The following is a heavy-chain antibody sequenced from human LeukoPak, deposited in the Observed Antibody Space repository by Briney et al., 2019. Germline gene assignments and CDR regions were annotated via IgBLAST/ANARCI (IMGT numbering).Heavy chain of an antibody. V-gene: IGHV3-7*01. Sequence: GGSLRLSCAGSGFTYTSYWMSWVRQAPGERLEWVANINQDGSEKYYVDSVKGRFTISRDNSKNTLYLQMNSLRAEDTAVYYCAKDARYCSSTSCFIGYWGQGTLVTVSS. J-gene: IGHJ4*02. D-gene: IGHD2-2*01. CDR1: GFTYTSYW. CDR3: AKDARYCSSTSCFIGY. CDR2: INQDGSEK.